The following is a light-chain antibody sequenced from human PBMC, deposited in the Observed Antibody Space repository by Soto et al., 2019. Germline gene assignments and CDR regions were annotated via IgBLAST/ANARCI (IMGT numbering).Light chain of an antibody. CDR1: SSNIGAGYD. J-gene: IGLJ1*01. V-gene: IGLV1-40*01. Sequence: QSVLTQPPSVSGAPGQRVTISCTGSSSNIGAGYDVHWYQQLPGTAPKLLIYGNSNRPSGVPDRFSGSKSGTSASLAITGLQAADEADYYCQSYASSLSGLFGTGTKV. CDR3: QSYASSLSGL. CDR2: GNS.